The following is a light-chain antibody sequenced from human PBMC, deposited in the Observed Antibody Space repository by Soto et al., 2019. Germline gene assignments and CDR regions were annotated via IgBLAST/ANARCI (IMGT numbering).Light chain of an antibody. CDR1: IRDVGSYNL. CDR2: EVR. Sequence: QSALTQPASVSGSPGQSITSACTGTIRDVGSYNLVSWYQQRPGEAPKLIISEVRNRPSGISYRFTGSKSGNTASLTISGLQTEDEADYYCSSYTTASTLVFGGGTKVTVL. V-gene: IGLV2-14*01. CDR3: SSYTTASTLV. J-gene: IGLJ3*02.